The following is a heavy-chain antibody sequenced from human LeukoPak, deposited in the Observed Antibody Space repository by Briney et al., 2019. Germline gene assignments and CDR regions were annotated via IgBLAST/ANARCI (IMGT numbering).Heavy chain of an antibody. CDR1: GFTFGSFA. D-gene: IGHD4-17*01. V-gene: IGHV3-23*01. J-gene: IGHJ6*02. CDR2: ISGSGGST. Sequence: GGSLRLSCAASGFTFGSFAMSWVRQAPGKGLEWVSAISGSGGSTYYADSVKGRFTISRDNSKNTLYLQMNSLRAEDTAVYYCAKASRMTTRYYGMDVWGQGTTVTVSS. CDR3: AKASRMTTRYYGMDV.